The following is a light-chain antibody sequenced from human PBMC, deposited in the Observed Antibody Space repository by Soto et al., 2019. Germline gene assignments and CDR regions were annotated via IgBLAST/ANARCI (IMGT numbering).Light chain of an antibody. CDR1: QSISNY. V-gene: IGKV1-39*01. CDR3: QQSYITPS. J-gene: IGKJ4*01. Sequence: DIPMTQSPFSLSASVGDRVTISCRASQSISNYLNWFQQKPGKAPNLLIYDASTLQSGVPSRFSGSGSGTDFTLTISSLQPEDFATYFCQQSYITPSFGGGTKVEIK. CDR2: DAS.